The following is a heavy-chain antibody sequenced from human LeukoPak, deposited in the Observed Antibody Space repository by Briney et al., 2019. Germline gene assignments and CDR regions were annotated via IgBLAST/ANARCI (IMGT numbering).Heavy chain of an antibody. D-gene: IGHD3-22*01. J-gene: IGHJ1*01. CDR1: GYSISSGYY. CDR2: IYHSGST. CDR3: ARRRYYDGSGYLV. V-gene: IGHV4-38-2*01. Sequence: SETLSLTCAVSGYSISSGYYWGWIRQPPGKGLEWIGSIYHSGSTYYNPSLKSRVTISVDTSKNQFSLKLSSVTAADTAVYYCARRRYYDGSGYLVWGQGTLLSVPS.